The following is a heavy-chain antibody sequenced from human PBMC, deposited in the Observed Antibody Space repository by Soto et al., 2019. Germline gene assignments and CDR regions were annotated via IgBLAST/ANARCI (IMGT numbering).Heavy chain of an antibody. V-gene: IGHV3-30*03. D-gene: IGHD6-19*01. CDR3: ARTLAVAGTYAFDI. J-gene: IGHJ3*02. CDR2: ISYDGGTK. CDR1: GFSFSNYG. Sequence: PGGSLRLSCTASGFSFSNYGMHWVRQAPGKGLEWVALISYDGGTKIYVDSVKGRFTISRDNSKNTLYLQMNSLRAEDTAVYYGARTLAVAGTYAFDIWGQGTMVTVSS.